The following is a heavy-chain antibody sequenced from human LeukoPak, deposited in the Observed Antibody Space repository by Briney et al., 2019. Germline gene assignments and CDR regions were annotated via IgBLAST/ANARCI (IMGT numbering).Heavy chain of an antibody. CDR1: GGTFSSYA. CDR3: ARAPVVPAATIVYWYFDL. J-gene: IGHJ2*01. CDR2: IIPIFGTA. V-gene: IGHV1-69*05. D-gene: IGHD2-2*01. Sequence: GSPVKVSCKASGGTFSSYAISWVRQAPGQGLEWMGGIIPIFGTANYAQKFQGRVTITTDESTSTAYMELSSLRSEDTAVYYCARAPVVPAATIVYWYFDLWGRGTLVTVSS.